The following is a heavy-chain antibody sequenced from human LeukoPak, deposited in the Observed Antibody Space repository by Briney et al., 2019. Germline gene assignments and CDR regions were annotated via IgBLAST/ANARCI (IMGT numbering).Heavy chain of an antibody. D-gene: IGHD5-24*01. J-gene: IGHJ3*02. CDR2: VYHSGSA. V-gene: IGHV4-38-2*01. CDR3: AVGLHSGQFAFDI. CDR1: GYSISRGSY. Sequence: SETLSLTCAVSGYSISRGSYWGWIQQPPGKGLEWIGSVYHSGSAYYNPSLKSRVTISVDTSKNQFSLKLTSVTAADTAVYYCAVGLHSGQFAFDIWGQGTMVTVSS.